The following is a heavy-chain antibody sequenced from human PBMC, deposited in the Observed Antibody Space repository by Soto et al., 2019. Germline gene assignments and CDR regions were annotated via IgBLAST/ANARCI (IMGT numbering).Heavy chain of an antibody. CDR2: ISSSSSTI. CDR3: ARGSFVRSSCCDDYYYYYYGMDV. D-gene: IGHD6-13*01. J-gene: IGHJ6*02. V-gene: IGHV3-48*02. Sequence: PGGSLRLSCAASGFTFSSYSMNWVRQAPGKGLEWVSYISSSSSTIYYADSVKGRFTISRDNAKNSLYLQMNSLRDENTAVYYCARGSFVRSSCCDDYYYYYYGMDVWGQGTTVTVSS. CDR1: GFTFSSYS.